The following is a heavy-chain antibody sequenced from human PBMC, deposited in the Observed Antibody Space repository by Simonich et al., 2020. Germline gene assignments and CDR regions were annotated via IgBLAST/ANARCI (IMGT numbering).Heavy chain of an antibody. J-gene: IGHJ6*02. CDR1: GYTFTGYY. CDR3: ARVPGIYYYYGMDV. CDR2: INPNSGGT. Sequence: GAEVKKPGASVNVSCKASGYTFTGYYMHWVRQAPGQGLEWMGRINPNSGGTNYAQKFQGRVTMTRDTSISTAYMELSRLRSDDTAVYYCARVPGIYYYYGMDVWGQGTTVTVSS. D-gene: IGHD3-10*01. V-gene: IGHV1-2*06.